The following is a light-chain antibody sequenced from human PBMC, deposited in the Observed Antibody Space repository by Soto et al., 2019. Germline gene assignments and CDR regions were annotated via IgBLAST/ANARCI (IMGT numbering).Light chain of an antibody. Sequence: DLQMTQSPSSLSASVGDRVTITCQASQDISNYLNWYQQKPGKAPKLLIYDASNLETGVPSRFSGSGSGTEFTFTISSLQPEDIAAYYCQQYDNLPLTFGPGNKVDIK. CDR1: QDISNY. CDR3: QQYDNLPLT. V-gene: IGKV1-33*01. CDR2: DAS. J-gene: IGKJ3*01.